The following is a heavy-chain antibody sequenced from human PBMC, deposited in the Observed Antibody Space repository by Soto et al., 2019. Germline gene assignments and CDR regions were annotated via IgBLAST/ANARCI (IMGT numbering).Heavy chain of an antibody. CDR3: ARDKAYGLDV. V-gene: IGHV3-74*01. J-gene: IGHJ6*02. CDR2: INGDGITR. CDR1: EFAFNTYW. Sequence: EVQLVESGGGLVQPGGSLRLSCAASEFAFNTYWMHWVRQVPGKGLEWVSRINGDGITRTYADSVKGGFTISRDNAENILYLQMNSLRAEDTAVYYCARDKAYGLDVWGQGTTVTVSS.